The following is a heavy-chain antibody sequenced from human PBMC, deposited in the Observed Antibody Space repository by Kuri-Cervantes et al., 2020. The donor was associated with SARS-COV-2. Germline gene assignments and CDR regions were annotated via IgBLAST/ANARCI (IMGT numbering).Heavy chain of an antibody. D-gene: IGHD6-13*01. CDR1: GYTFTSYG. Sequence: SVQVSCQASGYTFTSYGISWVRQAPGQGLEWMGGIMPIFGTADYAQKFQDRVTITADEPTNTAYMELSSLRSEDTAVYYCARDRYEQLVLFNWFDPWGQGTLVTVSS. J-gene: IGHJ5*02. CDR2: IMPIFGTA. V-gene: IGHV1-69*13. CDR3: ARDRYEQLVLFNWFDP.